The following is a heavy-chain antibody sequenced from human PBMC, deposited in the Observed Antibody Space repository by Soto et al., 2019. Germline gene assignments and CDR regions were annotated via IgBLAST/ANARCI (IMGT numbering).Heavy chain of an antibody. CDR1: GFTFSSYA. D-gene: IGHD3-3*01. Sequence: PGGSLRLSCAASGFTFSSYAMSWVRQAPGKGLEWVSAISGSGGSTYYADSVKGRFTISRDNSKNTLYLQMNSLRAEDTAVYYSAKDSRITIFGVVKGYYYMDFCGKGTTVTVSS. V-gene: IGHV3-23*01. CDR2: ISGSGGST. CDR3: AKDSRITIFGVVKGYYYMDF. J-gene: IGHJ6*03.